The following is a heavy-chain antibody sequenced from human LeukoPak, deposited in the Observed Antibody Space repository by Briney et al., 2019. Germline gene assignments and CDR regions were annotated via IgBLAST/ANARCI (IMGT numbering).Heavy chain of an antibody. CDR3: ANWPHDAFDI. J-gene: IGHJ3*02. Sequence: GGALRLSCAASGFTFSSYGMHWVRQAPGKGLEWVAVISYDGSNKYYADSVKGRFTISRDNSKNTLYLQMNSLRVEDTAVYYCANWPHDAFDIWGQGTMVTVSS. CDR2: ISYDGSNK. CDR1: GFTFSSYG. V-gene: IGHV3-30*18.